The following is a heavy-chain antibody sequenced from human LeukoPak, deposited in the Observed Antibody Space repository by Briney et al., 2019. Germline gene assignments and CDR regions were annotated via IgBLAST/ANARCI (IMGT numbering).Heavy chain of an antibody. Sequence: SSETLSLTCNVSGVSISSSSYYWGWIRQPPGKGLEWIGSIFYSGSTYYNPSLKSRVTISVDTSKNQFCRKLSSVTAADTAAYYCERGRSDQRYSSGWSVIDYWGQGTLVTVSS. V-gene: IGHV4-39*01. CDR2: IFYSGST. CDR1: GVSISSSSYY. J-gene: IGHJ4*02. D-gene: IGHD6-19*01. CDR3: ERGRSDQRYSSGWSVIDY.